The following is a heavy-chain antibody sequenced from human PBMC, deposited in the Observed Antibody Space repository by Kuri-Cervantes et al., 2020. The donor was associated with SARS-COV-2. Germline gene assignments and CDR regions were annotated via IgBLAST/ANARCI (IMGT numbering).Heavy chain of an antibody. CDR3: ARHSWSSNWSRGEYFDL. CDR2: IFYSGST. V-gene: IGHV4-59*04. Sequence: SETLSLTCTVSGGSISSYYWSWIRQPPGEGLEWIANIFYSGSTYHNPSLKSRVTISVDTSKNQFSLKVTSVTAADTAVYFCARHSWSSNWSRGEYFDLWGQGTLVTVSS. CDR1: GGSISSYY. D-gene: IGHD3-16*01. J-gene: IGHJ4*02.